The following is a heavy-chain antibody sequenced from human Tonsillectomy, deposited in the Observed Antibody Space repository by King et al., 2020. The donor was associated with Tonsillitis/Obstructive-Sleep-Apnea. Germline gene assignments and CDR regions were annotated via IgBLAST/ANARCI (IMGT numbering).Heavy chain of an antibody. CDR2: ISGSGVNT. J-gene: IGHJ6*02. Sequence: VQLVESGGGLIQPGGSLRLSCAASGFTFSSYAMSWVRQAPGKGLEWVSDISGSGVNTYYADSVKGRFTISRDNPKNTLHLQMNTMGAEYRAVYFCAKDWVGWWGRLVYRIDVWGQGTTVTVS. CDR3: AKDWVGWWGRLVYRIDV. V-gene: IGHV3-23*04. D-gene: IGHD6-6*01. CDR1: GFTFSSYA.